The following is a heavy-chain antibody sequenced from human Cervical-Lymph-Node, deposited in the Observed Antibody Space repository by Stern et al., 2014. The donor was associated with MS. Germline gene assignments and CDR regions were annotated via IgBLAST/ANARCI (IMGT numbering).Heavy chain of an antibody. CDR2: IIPILDTT. V-gene: IGHV1-69*11. CDR1: GDTFSTHA. CDR3: AREKSDCSGGSCFSSLDY. D-gene: IGHD2-15*01. Sequence: QVQLMQSGAEVKKPGSSVKVSCKSSGDTFSTHAISWVRQAPGQGLERMGRIIPILDTTDYAQKFQGRLTIDADESTSTAYMELSSLTPDDTAIYYCAREKSDCSGGSCFSSLDYWGQGTLVTVSS. J-gene: IGHJ4*02.